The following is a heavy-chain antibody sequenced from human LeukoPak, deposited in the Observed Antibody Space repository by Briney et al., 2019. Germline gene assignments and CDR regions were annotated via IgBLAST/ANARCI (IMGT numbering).Heavy chain of an antibody. Sequence: SQTLSLTCTVSDGSISSSSYYWGWIRQPPGKGLEWIGSIYYSGSTYYNPSLKSRVTISVDTSKNQFSLKLSSVTAADTAVYYCARGITRRRVFDIWGQGTRVTVSS. CDR3: ARGITRRRVFDI. J-gene: IGHJ3*02. V-gene: IGHV4-39*07. D-gene: IGHD3-10*01. CDR1: DGSISSSSYY. CDR2: IYYSGST.